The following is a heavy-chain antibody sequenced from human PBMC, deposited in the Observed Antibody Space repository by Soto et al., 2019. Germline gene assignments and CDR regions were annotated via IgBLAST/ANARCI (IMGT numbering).Heavy chain of an antibody. Sequence: EVQLVESGGGLVQPGGSLRLSCAASGFTFSSYWMHWVRQAPGKGLVWVSRINSDGSSTSYADSVKGRFTISRDNAKNTLYLQMNSLRAEDTAVYYCARDDYDYIWGSYRPVAFDIWGQGTMVTVSS. V-gene: IGHV3-74*01. CDR2: INSDGSST. CDR1: GFTFSSYW. CDR3: ARDDYDYIWGSYRPVAFDI. J-gene: IGHJ3*02. D-gene: IGHD3-16*02.